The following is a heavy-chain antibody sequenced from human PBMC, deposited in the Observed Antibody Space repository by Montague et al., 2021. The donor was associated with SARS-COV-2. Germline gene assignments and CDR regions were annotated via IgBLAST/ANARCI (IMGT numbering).Heavy chain of an antibody. D-gene: IGHD6-13*01. V-gene: IGHV4-39*01. CDR3: ARHWGIAAAGN. CDR1: GGSITDRTYY. CDR2: INYSGTT. J-gene: IGHJ4*02. Sequence: SETLSLTCSVSGGSITDRTYYWGCIRQSPGKGLEWFGAINYSGTTXYXXSLKSRVTISLDTAKNQFSLKMTSVTAADTAVYYCARHWGIAAAGNWGQGTLVTVSS.